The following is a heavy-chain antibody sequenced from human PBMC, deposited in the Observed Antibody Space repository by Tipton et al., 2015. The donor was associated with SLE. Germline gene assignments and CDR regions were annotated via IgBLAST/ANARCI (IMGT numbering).Heavy chain of an antibody. CDR2: IYHSGST. Sequence: LRLSCAVSGGSISSGGYSWSWIRQPPGKGLEWIGYIYHSGSTYYNPSLKSRVTISVDRSKNQFSLKLSSVTAADTAVYYCARGGRFLEWYQAGDDYWGQGPLVTVSS. J-gene: IGHJ4*02. CDR3: ARGGRFLEWYQAGDDY. CDR1: GGSISSGGYS. D-gene: IGHD3-3*01. V-gene: IGHV4-30-2*01.